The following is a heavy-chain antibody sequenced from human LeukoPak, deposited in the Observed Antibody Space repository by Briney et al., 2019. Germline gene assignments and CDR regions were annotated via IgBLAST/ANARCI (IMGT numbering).Heavy chain of an antibody. J-gene: IGHJ2*01. CDR2: ISDNGVTT. V-gene: IGHV3-23*01. Sequence: PGGTLRLSCAASGFIFRNFGMTWVRQVPGKGLEWVSTISDNGVTTHYADSVKGRFTISRDNSKSTLYLQMSSLRAVDTAIYYCAKDPSTFLTTGWYFDLWGRGTLVTVSS. D-gene: IGHD4-17*01. CDR1: GFIFRNFG. CDR3: AKDPSTFLTTGWYFDL.